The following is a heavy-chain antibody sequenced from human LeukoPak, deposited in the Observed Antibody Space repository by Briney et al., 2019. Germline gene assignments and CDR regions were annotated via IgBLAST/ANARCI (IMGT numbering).Heavy chain of an antibody. J-gene: IGHJ4*02. CDR2: IYHSGST. D-gene: IGHD3-9*01. CDR1: GGSFSGYY. CDR3: ARGPSSGYFEYYFDY. Sequence: SETLSLTCAVYGGSFSGYYWSWIRQPPGKGLEWIGYIYHSGSTYYNPSLKSRVTISVDRSKNQFSLKLSSVTAADTAVYYCARGPSSGYFEYYFDYWGQGTLVTVSS. V-gene: IGHV4-34*01.